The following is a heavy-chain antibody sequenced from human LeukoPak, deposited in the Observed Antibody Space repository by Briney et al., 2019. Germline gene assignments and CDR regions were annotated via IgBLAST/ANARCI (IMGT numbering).Heavy chain of an antibody. D-gene: IGHD2-8*01. CDR3: AKEQRIRHCSEGVCMEGYYFDY. CDR1: GFPFNMFG. CDR2: LSRGGGST. Sequence: GGSLRLSYTGSGFPFNMFGIHWVRQAPGQGLDWVSGLSRGGGSTNYADSVKGRFTISRDYSKNMVFLQMNSLRPEDTAVYYCAKEQRIRHCSEGVCMEGYYFDYWGQGSLVTVSS. J-gene: IGHJ4*02. V-gene: IGHV3-23*01.